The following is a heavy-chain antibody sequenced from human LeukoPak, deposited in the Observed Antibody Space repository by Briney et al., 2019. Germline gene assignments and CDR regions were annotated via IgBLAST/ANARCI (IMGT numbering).Heavy chain of an antibody. V-gene: IGHV3-7*04. CDR1: GFTFSDYY. CDR3: ARGYSLY. D-gene: IGHD1-14*01. CDR2: IKQDGSEK. Sequence: GGSLRLSCAAPGFTFSDYYMSWIRQAPGKGLEWVANIKQDGSEKYYVDSVKGRFTISRDNAKNSLYMQMNSLRAEDTAVYYCARGYSLYWGQGTLVTVSS. J-gene: IGHJ4*02.